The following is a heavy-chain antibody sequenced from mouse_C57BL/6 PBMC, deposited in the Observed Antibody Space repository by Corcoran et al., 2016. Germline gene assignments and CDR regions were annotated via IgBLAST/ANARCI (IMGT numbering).Heavy chain of an antibody. D-gene: IGHD1-1*01. J-gene: IGHJ3*01. CDR3: ARSGTTVVERAWFAY. CDR2: INPNNGGT. V-gene: IGHV1-18*01. Sequence: EVQLQQSGPELVKPGASVKIPCKASGYTFTDYNMDWVKQSHGKSLEWIGDINPNNGGTIYNQKFKGKATLTVDKSSSTAYMELRSLTSEDTAVYYCARSGTTVVERAWFAYWGQGTLVTVSA. CDR1: GYTFTDYN.